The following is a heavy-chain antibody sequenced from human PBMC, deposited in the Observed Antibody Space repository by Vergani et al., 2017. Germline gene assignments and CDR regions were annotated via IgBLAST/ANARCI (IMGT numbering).Heavy chain of an antibody. CDR2: ITASDGST. J-gene: IGHJ4*02. CDR3: AKGPRASRYSYGDY. D-gene: IGHD1-1*01. V-gene: IGHV3-23*01. CDR1: GFTFSNYV. Sequence: EVQLLESGGGLVQPGGSLRLSCAASGFTFSNYVMNWVRQPPGKGLEWVSVITASDGSTYYAASVKGRFTISRDNSKNTLYLQMNSLRVDDTAVYYCAKGPRASRYSYGDYWGQGTLVTVSS.